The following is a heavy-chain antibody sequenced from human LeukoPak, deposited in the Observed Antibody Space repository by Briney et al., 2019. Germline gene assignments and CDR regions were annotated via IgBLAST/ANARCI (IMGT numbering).Heavy chain of an antibody. Sequence: PGRSLRLSCSAATFTFNTYEMMRDRQAPGKGLEWVSYINSGGSAIYYADSGKGRFTISRDNAKNSMYLQMNSLRADDPSVNESARGASYLHYWRQGTLVSVSS. CDR2: INSGGSAI. D-gene: IGHD1-26*01. J-gene: IGHJ4*02. CDR1: TFTFNTYE. V-gene: IGHV3-48*03. CDR3: ARGASYLHY.